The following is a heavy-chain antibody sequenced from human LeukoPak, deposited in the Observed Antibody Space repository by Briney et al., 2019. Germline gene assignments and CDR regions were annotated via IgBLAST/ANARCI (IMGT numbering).Heavy chain of an antibody. Sequence: SGGSLRLSCAASGFTFSSYAMHWVRQAPGKGLEWVAVISFDGINKYYADSVKGRFTISRDNSKNTLYLQMNSLRAEDTAVYYCASYSYGRPYYFDYWGQGTLVTVSS. D-gene: IGHD5-18*01. J-gene: IGHJ4*02. V-gene: IGHV3-30*14. CDR1: GFTFSSYA. CDR2: ISFDGINK. CDR3: ASYSYGRPYYFDY.